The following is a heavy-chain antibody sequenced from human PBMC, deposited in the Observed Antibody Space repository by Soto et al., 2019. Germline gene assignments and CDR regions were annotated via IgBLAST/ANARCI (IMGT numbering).Heavy chain of an antibody. D-gene: IGHD3-22*01. CDR2: INWNGGST. J-gene: IGHJ6*02. CDR3: ARENSGYYDSSGYYLYYYYGMDV. V-gene: IGHV3-20*04. CDR1: GFTFDDYG. Sequence: PGGSLRLSCAASGFTFDDYGMSWVRQAPGKGLEWVSGINWNGGSTGYADSVKGRFTISRDNAKNSLYLQMNSLRAEDTALYYCARENSGYYDSSGYYLYYYYGMDVWGQGTTVTVSS.